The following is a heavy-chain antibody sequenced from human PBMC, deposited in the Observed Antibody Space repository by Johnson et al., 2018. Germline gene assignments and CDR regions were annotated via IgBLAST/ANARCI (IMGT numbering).Heavy chain of an antibody. Sequence: VQLLETGGGVVQPGRSLRLSCAASGFTFSSYGMHWVRQAPGKGLEWVAVISYDGSNKYYADSVKGRFTLARDNSKNTLYLQMNSLRAEDTAVYYCAKDWGNYYYGMDVWGQGTTVTVSS. CDR2: ISYDGSNK. CDR1: GFTFSSYG. V-gene: IGHV3-30*18. D-gene: IGHD3-16*01. CDR3: AKDWGNYYYGMDV. J-gene: IGHJ6*02.